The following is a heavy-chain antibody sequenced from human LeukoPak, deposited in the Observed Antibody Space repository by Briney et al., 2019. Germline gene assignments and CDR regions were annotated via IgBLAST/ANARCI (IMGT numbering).Heavy chain of an antibody. J-gene: IGHJ4*02. Sequence: GGSLRLSCAASGFTFSKYAMSWVRQAAGKGLEWVSRIDGDGTTTTYADSVKGRFTISRDNEKNILYLHMNSLRVEDTATYYCARSQFDYWGQGIPVTVSS. CDR2: IDGDGTTT. V-gene: IGHV3-74*03. CDR1: GFTFSKYA. CDR3: ARSQFDY.